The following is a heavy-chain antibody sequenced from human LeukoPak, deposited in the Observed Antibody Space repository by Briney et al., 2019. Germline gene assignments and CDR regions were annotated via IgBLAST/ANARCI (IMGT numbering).Heavy chain of an antibody. D-gene: IGHD5-12*01. CDR2: VSGSGSST. V-gene: IGHV3-23*01. CDR3: AKRSCYDSGWFDS. J-gene: IGHJ5*01. CDR1: GFTFSSYG. Sequence: GGSLRLSCAASGFTFSSYGMSWVRQAPGKGLEWVSGVSGSGSSTYYADSVKGRFTISRDNSKNTLYLQMNSLRAEDTALYYCAKRSCYDSGWFDSWGQGTLVTVSS.